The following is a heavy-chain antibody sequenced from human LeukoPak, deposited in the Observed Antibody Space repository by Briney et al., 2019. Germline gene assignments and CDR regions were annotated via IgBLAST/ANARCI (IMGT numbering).Heavy chain of an antibody. CDR1: GGSISSHY. Sequence: SETLTLTCTVSGGSISSHYWSWIRQPPGKGLKWIGYIYYSGSTNYNPSLKSRVTISVDTSKNQFSLKLSSVTAADTAVYYCARERVGATKVYFDYWGQGTLVTVSS. CDR3: ARERVGATKVYFDY. J-gene: IGHJ4*02. V-gene: IGHV4-59*11. D-gene: IGHD1-26*01. CDR2: IYYSGST.